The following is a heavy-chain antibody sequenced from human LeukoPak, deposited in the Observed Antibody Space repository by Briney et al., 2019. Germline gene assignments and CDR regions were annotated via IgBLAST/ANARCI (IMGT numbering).Heavy chain of an antibody. V-gene: IGHV4-59*01. D-gene: IGHD5-18*01. CDR2: IYYSGST. CDR1: GGSISSYY. J-gene: IGHJ4*02. Sequence: SSETLSLTCTVSGGSISSYYWSWIRQPPGKGLEWIGYIYYSGSTNYNPSLKSRVTISVDTSKNQFSLKLSSVTAADTAVYYCARGPFGYLPGLWGQGTLVTVSS. CDR3: ARGPFGYLPGL.